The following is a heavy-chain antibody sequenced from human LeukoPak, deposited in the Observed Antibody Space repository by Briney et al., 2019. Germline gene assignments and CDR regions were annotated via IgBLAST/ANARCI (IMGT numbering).Heavy chain of an antibody. CDR3: ARNPQYSSSRGWFDP. Sequence: PGGSLRLSCAASGFTFSSYWMSWVRQAPGKGLEWVSVIYSGGSTYYADSVKGRFTISRDNSKNTLYLQMNGLRAEDTAVYYCARNPQYSSSRGWFDPWGQGTLVTVSS. CDR2: IYSGGST. J-gene: IGHJ5*02. V-gene: IGHV3-66*01. D-gene: IGHD6-6*01. CDR1: GFTFSSYW.